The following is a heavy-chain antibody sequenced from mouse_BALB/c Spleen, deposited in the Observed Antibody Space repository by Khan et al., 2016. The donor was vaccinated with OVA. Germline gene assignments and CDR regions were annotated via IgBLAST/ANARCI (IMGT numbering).Heavy chain of an antibody. CDR3: ATSDYYGYYFDY. D-gene: IGHD1-1*01. CDR1: GFTFSSYG. J-gene: IGHJ2*01. Sequence: VQLKESGGGLVQPGGSRKLSCAASGFTFSSYGMHWVRQAPEKGLEWVAYISGDSTTIYYADTVKGRFTLSRDNPKNTLFLQMTSLMSEDTAMYYCATSDYYGYYFDYWGPGTTLTVSS. V-gene: IGHV5-17*02. CDR2: ISGDSTTI.